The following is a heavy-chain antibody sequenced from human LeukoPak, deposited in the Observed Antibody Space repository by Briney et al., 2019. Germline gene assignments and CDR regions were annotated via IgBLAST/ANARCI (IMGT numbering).Heavy chain of an antibody. D-gene: IGHD4-17*01. J-gene: IGHJ4*02. Sequence: GGSLRLSCAAYGFTFSSYSMNWVRQAPGKGLEWVSSISSSSSYIYYADSVKGRFTISRDNAKNSLYLQMNSLRAEDTAVYYCARGLGHDYGDYLDYWGQGTLVTVSS. CDR2: ISSSSSYI. V-gene: IGHV3-21*01. CDR3: ARGLGHDYGDYLDY. CDR1: GFTFSSYS.